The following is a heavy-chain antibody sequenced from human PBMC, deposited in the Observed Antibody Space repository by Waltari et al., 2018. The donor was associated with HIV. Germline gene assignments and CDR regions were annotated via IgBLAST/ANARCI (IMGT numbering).Heavy chain of an antibody. CDR2: ISANGYKT. CDR1: GFPFSIPS. Sequence: DVQLLASGGGFVQTGGSLRLSGAVSGFPFSIPSMYWVRQAPGKGPEWVSAISANGYKTFYTDSGRGRFTVSRDNPKSTLYLQMNNWRTEDTAAYFCVKEGGVGSIKEDYWGQGTLVTVSS. D-gene: IGHD1-26*01. CDR3: VKEGGVGSIKEDY. J-gene: IGHJ4*02. V-gene: IGHV3-23*01.